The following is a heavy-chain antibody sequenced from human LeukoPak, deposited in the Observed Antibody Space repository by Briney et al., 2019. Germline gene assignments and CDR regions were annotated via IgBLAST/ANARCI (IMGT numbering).Heavy chain of an antibody. CDR1: GFTFSNYA. CDR2: ISGSGDDP. CDR3: AKQFVDI. V-gene: IGHV3-23*01. Sequence: GGSLRLSCAASGFTFSNYAMNWVRQAPGKGLEWVSSISGSGDDPSYADSVKGRFTISRDNSRNTLYLQMNSLRAEDTAVYYCAKQFVDIWGQGTLVTVTS. D-gene: IGHD5-24*01. J-gene: IGHJ5*02.